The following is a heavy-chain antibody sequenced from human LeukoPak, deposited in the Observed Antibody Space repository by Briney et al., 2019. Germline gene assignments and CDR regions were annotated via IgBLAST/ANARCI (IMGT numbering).Heavy chain of an antibody. CDR3: AKRGVVVVPAVMGFDY. CDR1: GFTFSSNA. D-gene: IGHD2-2*01. CDR2: ISSSGGST. V-gene: IGHV3-23*01. J-gene: IGHJ4*02. Sequence: GGSLRLSCAASGFTFSSNAMSRVRQAPGKGLEWVSGISSSGGSTDYADSVKGRFTISRDNSKNTLYLQMDSLRVEDTAVYYCAKRGVVVVPAVMGFDYWGQGTLVTVSS.